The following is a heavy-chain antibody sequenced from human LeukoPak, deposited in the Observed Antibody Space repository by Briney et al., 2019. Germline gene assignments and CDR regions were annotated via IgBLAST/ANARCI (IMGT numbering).Heavy chain of an antibody. J-gene: IGHJ1*01. CDR2: ISGSGAYT. Sequence: PGGSLRLSCAASGFTFSSYAMSWVRQAQGKGLEWVSTISGSGAYTYYADSVKGRFTISRDNSKNTLYLQMNSLRAEDTAVYYCAKYFASGSYYKLPHWGQGTLVTVSS. CDR3: AKYFASGSYYKLPH. V-gene: IGHV3-23*01. CDR1: GFTFSSYA. D-gene: IGHD3-10*01.